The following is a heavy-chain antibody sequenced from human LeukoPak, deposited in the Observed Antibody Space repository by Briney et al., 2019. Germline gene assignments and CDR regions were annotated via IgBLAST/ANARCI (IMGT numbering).Heavy chain of an antibody. CDR1: GYMFSSYG. CDR3: ARTMTTMTTHGELDF. V-gene: IGHV1-18*01. CDR2: ITTYKGNT. J-gene: IGHJ4*02. Sequence: ASVKASCKASGYMFSSYGISWVRQAPGEGLEWMGWITTYKGNTAYEQKFQGRVTMTTDTSTSTAYMELSNLSSDDTAVYYCARTMTTMTTHGELDFWGQGTLVTVSS. D-gene: IGHD4-17*01.